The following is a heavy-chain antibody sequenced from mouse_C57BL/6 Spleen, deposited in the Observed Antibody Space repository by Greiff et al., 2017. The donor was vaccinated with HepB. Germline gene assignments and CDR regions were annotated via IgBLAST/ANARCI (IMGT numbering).Heavy chain of an antibody. D-gene: IGHD1-1*01. Sequence: EVMLVESEGGLVQPGSSMKLSCTASGFTFSDYYMAWVRQVPEKGLEWVANINYDGSSTYYLDSLKSRFIISRDNAKNIIYLQMSSLKSEDTATYYCAREDYGSPFDVWGTGTTVTVSS. CDR2: INYDGSST. V-gene: IGHV5-16*01. CDR3: AREDYGSPFDV. CDR1: GFTFSDYY. J-gene: IGHJ1*03.